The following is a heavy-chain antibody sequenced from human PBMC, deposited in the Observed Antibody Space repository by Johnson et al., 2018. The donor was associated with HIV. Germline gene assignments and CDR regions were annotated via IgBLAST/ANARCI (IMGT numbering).Heavy chain of an antibody. CDR2: INWNGGSK. V-gene: IGHV3-20*04. D-gene: IGHD1-26*01. Sequence: VRLVESGGGVVRPGGSLRLSCAASGFTFDDHGMSWVRQVPGKGLEWVSGINWNGGSKDYADSVKGRFTISRDNAKNSLYLQMNSLRAEDMALYYCARGVGNDAFDIWGQGTMVTVSS. CDR3: ARGVGNDAFDI. CDR1: GFTFDDHG. J-gene: IGHJ3*02.